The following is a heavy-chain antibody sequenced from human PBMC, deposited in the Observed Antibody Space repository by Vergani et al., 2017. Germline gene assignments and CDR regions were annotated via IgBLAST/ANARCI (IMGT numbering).Heavy chain of an antibody. V-gene: IGHV4-39*07. CDR3: ARGGSGYDYYYYYMDV. CDR2: VSYSGST. J-gene: IGHJ6*03. Sequence: QLQLQESGPGLVKPSETLSLTCSVSGGSISSSNDYWGWIRQSPGKGLEWIGSVSYSGSTYYNPSLKSRVTISVDTSKNQFSLKLSSVTAADTAVYYCARGGSGYDYYYYYMDVWGKGTTVTVSS. D-gene: IGHD3-22*01. CDR1: GGSISSSNDY.